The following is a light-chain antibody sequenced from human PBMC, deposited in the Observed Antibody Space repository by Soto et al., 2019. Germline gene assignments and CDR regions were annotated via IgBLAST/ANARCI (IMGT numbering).Light chain of an antibody. V-gene: IGKV3-15*01. CDR3: QQYNNWTLA. CDR2: DES. CDR1: PSVTRN. J-gene: IGKJ1*01. Sequence: EIVKTKCPATLAGSPGERATLSGRATPSVTRNLAWNQQTRGQAPRLLMFDESTRATGNPDRYRGSGSGTDVTLTISSLQPEDSAIYYCQQYNNWTLAFVQGTKVDI.